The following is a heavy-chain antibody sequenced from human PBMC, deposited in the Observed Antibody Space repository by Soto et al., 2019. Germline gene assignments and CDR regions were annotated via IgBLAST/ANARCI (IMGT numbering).Heavy chain of an antibody. V-gene: IGHV3-23*01. Sequence: EVQLLESGGGLVQPGGSLRLSCAASGFTFSSYARSWVRQAPGKGLEWVSAISGSGGSPYYADSVKGRFTISRDNSKNTLYLQMNSLRAEDTAVYYCAKAGYSSSHTRFDPWGQGTLVTVSS. CDR1: GFTFSSYA. CDR3: AKAGYSSSHTRFDP. D-gene: IGHD6-13*01. CDR2: ISGSGGSP. J-gene: IGHJ5*02.